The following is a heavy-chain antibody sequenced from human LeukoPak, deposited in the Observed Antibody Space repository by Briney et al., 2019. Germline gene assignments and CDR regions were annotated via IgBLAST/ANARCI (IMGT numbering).Heavy chain of an antibody. V-gene: IGHV4-30-4*08. CDR2: IYYSGST. J-gene: IGHJ3*01. D-gene: IGHD2-2*01. CDR1: GGSISSGDYY. CDR3: ARVVPAAMIDY. Sequence: PSETLSLTCTVSGGSISSGDYYWSWIRQPPGKGLEWIGYIYYSGSTYYNPSLKSRVTISVDTSKNQFSLKLSSVTAADTAVYYCARVVPAAMIDYWGQGTMVTVSS.